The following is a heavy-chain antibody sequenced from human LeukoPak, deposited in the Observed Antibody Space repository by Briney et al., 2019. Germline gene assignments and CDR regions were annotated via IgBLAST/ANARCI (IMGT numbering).Heavy chain of an antibody. D-gene: IGHD2-15*01. CDR3: AKGDIVVVVAATPALYP. J-gene: IGHJ5*02. CDR2: ISGSGGST. V-gene: IGHV3-23*01. Sequence: PGGSLRLSCAASGFTFSSYAMSWVRQAPGKGLEWVSAISGSGGSTYYADSVKGRFTISRDNSKNTLYLQMNSLRAEDTAVYYCAKGDIVVVVAATPALYPWGQGTLVTVSS. CDR1: GFTFSSYA.